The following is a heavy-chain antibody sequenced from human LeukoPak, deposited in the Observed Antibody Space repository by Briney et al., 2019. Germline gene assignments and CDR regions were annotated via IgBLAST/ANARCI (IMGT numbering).Heavy chain of an antibody. CDR3: TTVLQWCGELSFDY. Sequence: GGSLRLSCAASGFTFSNAWMSWVRQAPGKGLEWVDRIKSKTDGGTTDYAAPVKGRFTISRDDSKNTLYLQMDSLKTEDTAVYYCTTVLQWCGELSFDYWGQGTLVTVSS. CDR1: GFTFSNAW. J-gene: IGHJ4*02. CDR2: IKSKTDGGTT. D-gene: IGHD3-10*01. V-gene: IGHV3-15*01.